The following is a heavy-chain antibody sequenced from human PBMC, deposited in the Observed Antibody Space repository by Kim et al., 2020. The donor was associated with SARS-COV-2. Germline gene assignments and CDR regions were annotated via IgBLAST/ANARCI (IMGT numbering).Heavy chain of an antibody. J-gene: IGHJ4*02. D-gene: IGHD3-10*01. V-gene: IGHV4-4*02. CDR3: ARDPDGSGEFDY. Sequence: NYNPSLKSRVTISVDKSKNQFSLKLTSVTAADTAVYYCARDPDGSGEFDYWGQGTLVTVSS.